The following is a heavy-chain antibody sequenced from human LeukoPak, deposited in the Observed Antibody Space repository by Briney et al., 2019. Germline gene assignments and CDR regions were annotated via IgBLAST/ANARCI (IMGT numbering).Heavy chain of an antibody. CDR1: GFTFSSYA. D-gene: IGHD3-10*01. V-gene: IGHV3-64D*06. CDR2: ISINGGSP. J-gene: IGHJ3*02. Sequence: TGGSLRLSCAASGFTFSSYAMHWVRQAPGKGLEYVSGISINGGSPDYADSVKGRFTISRDNSKNTVYLQMSSLRAEDTAVYYCVKESRVVRGVIMDAFDMWGQGTMVTVSS. CDR3: VKESRVVRGVIMDAFDM.